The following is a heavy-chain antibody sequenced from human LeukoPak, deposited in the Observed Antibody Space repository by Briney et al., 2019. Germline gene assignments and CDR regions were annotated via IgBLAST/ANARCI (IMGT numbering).Heavy chain of an antibody. J-gene: IGHJ4*02. CDR3: ASSPRRGSWAR. V-gene: IGHV4-34*01. Sequence: PSETLSLTCAVYGGSFSGYYWSWIRQPPGKGLEWIGEINHSGSTNYNPSLKSRVTISVDTSKNQFSLKLSSVTAADTAVYYCASSPRRGSWARWGQGTLVTVSS. CDR2: INHSGST. CDR1: GGSFSGYY. D-gene: IGHD1-26*01.